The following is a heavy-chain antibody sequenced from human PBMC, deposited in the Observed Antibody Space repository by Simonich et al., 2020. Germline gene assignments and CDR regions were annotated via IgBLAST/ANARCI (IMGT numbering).Heavy chain of an antibody. CDR2: INPNRCGT. CDR3: ARDSYSSWYFDL. D-gene: IGHD6-13*01. Sequence: QVQLVQSGAEVKKPGASVKVSCKASGYTFTGYFMPWVRQAPGQGLEWMGWINPNRCGTNYAQKVQGRVTMTRDTSISTAYMELSRLRSDDTAVYYCARDSYSSWYFDLWGRGTLVTVSS. CDR1: GYTFTGYF. J-gene: IGHJ2*01. V-gene: IGHV1-2*02.